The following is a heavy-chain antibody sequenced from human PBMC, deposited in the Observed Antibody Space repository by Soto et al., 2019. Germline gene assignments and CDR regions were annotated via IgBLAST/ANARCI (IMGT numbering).Heavy chain of an antibody. CDR2: ISYDGSNK. J-gene: IGHJ4*02. CDR1: GIIFSSYA. V-gene: IGHV3-30-3*01. CDR3: ARAVPPAYYFDY. Sequence: QVQLVESGGGVVQPGRSLRLSCAASGIIFSSYAMHWVRQAPGKGLEWVAVISYDGSNKYYADSVKGRFTISRDNSKDTLYVQMNSLRAEDTAVYYCARAVPPAYYFDYWGQGILVTVSS.